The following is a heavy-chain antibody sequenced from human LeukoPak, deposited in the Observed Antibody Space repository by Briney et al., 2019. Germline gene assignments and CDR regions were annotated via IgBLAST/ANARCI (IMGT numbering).Heavy chain of an antibody. J-gene: IGHJ4*02. CDR3: ARDRGFSYSGYDYQPSGY. CDR1: GFTISGYS. V-gene: IGHV3-21*01. D-gene: IGHD5-12*01. Sequence: GGSLRLSCTDSGFTISGYSMIWVRQAPGKGLEWVSSISSSSSYIYYADSVKGQFTISRDNAKNSLYLQMNSLRAEDTAVYYCARDRGFSYSGYDYQPSGYWGQGTLVTVSS. CDR2: ISSSSSYI.